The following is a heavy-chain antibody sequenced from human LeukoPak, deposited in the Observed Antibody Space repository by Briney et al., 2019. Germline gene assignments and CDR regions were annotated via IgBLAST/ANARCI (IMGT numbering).Heavy chain of an antibody. CDR3: SGHMTSADY. D-gene: IGHD2-21*02. V-gene: IGHV3-15*01. Sequence: GGSLRLSCAASGFIFSNVWVSWVRRAPGKGLEWVARIKRNTDGGTTDYAAPVNGRFTISRDDSENTVYLQMDSLKIEDTAVYYCSGHMTSADYWGQGTLVTVSS. CDR1: GFIFSNVW. CDR2: IKRNTDGGTT. J-gene: IGHJ4*02.